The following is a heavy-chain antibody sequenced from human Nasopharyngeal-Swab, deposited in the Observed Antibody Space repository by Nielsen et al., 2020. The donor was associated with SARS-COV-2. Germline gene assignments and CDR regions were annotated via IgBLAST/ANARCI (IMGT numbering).Heavy chain of an antibody. D-gene: IGHD2-2*03. Sequence: ASVKVSCKASGYTFTGYYMHWVRQASGQGLEWMGWINPNSGGTNYAQKFQGRVTMTRDTSISTAYMELSRLRSDDTAVYYCARSGLDIVVVPAAQNLDYWGQGTLVTVSS. CDR3: ARSGLDIVVVPAAQNLDY. J-gene: IGHJ4*02. CDR1: GYTFTGYY. CDR2: INPNSGGT. V-gene: IGHV1-2*02.